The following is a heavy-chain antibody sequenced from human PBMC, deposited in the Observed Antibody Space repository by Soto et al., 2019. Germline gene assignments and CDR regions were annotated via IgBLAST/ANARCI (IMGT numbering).Heavy chain of an antibody. CDR3: AKYSSGVSQGTL. CDR1: GFTVSRNY. J-gene: IGHJ4*02. CDR2: MYTGGTT. V-gene: IGHV3-66*01. Sequence: PGGSLRLSCTASGFTVSRNYMCWVRQAPGKGLEWVSVMYTGGTTYYADSVKGRFTVSRDNSKNTLYLQMNSLRVDDTAVYYCAKYSSGVSQGTLWGQGTLVTVSS. D-gene: IGHD6-19*01.